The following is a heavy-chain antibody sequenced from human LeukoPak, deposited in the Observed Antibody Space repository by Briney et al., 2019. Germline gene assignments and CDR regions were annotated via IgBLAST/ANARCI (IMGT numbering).Heavy chain of an antibody. V-gene: IGHV1-18*01. Sequence: ASVKVSCKASGYTFTSYGVSWVRQAPGQGLEWIGWISAYNGNTNYAQKLQGRVTMTTDTSTSTAYMELRSLRSDDTAVYYCARSHYDILTGYYTYWGQGTLVTVSS. D-gene: IGHD3-9*01. CDR2: ISAYNGNT. J-gene: IGHJ4*02. CDR3: ARSHYDILTGYYTY. CDR1: GYTFTSYG.